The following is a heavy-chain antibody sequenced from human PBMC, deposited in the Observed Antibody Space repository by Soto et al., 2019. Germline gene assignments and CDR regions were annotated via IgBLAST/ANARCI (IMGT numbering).Heavy chain of an antibody. CDR2: IIPIFGTA. J-gene: IGHJ6*02. Sequence: QVQLVQSGAEVKKPGSSVKVSCKASGGTFSSYAISWVRQAPGQGLEWMGGIIPIFGTANYAQKFQGRVTITEDESTSTAYMELSSLRSEDTAVYYCARRYSYGLDYYYYGMDVWGQGTTVTVSS. D-gene: IGHD5-18*01. V-gene: IGHV1-69*01. CDR1: GGTFSSYA. CDR3: ARRYSYGLDYYYYGMDV.